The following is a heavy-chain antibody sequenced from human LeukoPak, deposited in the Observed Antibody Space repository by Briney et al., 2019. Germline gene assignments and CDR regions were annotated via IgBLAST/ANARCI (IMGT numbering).Heavy chain of an antibody. CDR2: IYSGGST. J-gene: IGHJ4*02. Sequence: GSLRLSCAASGFTVSSNYMSWVRQAPGKGLEWVSVIYSGGSTYYADSVKGRFTISRDNSKNTLYLQMNSLRAEDTAVYYCARAGGSTVPHSDYWGQGTLVTVSS. CDR1: GFTVSSNY. V-gene: IGHV3-53*01. D-gene: IGHD3-16*01. CDR3: ARAGGSTVPHSDY.